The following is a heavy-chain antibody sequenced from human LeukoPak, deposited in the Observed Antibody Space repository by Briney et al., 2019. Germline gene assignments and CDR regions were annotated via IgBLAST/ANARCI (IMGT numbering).Heavy chain of an antibody. CDR1: AFTISNYY. CDR3: AGGGATNWAYYFDY. J-gene: IGHJ4*02. V-gene: IGHV4-4*07. CDR2: TYTSGSN. Sequence: KPSETLSLTCTVSAFTISNYYWSWMPHPAGKGLEGIGRTYTSGSNNYNPSLKSRVTMSVDTSKNQFSLKLSSVTAEDTAEYYSAGGGATNWAYYFDYWGQGTLVTVSS. D-gene: IGHD1-26*01.